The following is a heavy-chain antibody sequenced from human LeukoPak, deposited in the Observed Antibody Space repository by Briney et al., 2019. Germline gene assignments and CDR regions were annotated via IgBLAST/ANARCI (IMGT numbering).Heavy chain of an antibody. CDR3: ARGEATIPYYYYYYGMDV. CDR1: GYTFTSYD. D-gene: IGHD5-12*01. Sequence: ASVKVSCKASGYTFTSYDINWVRQATGQGLEWMGWMNPNSGNTGYAQKFQGRVTMTRNTSISIAYMELSSLRSEDTAVYYCARGEATIPYYYYYYGMDVWGQGTTVTVSS. J-gene: IGHJ6*02. CDR2: MNPNSGNT. V-gene: IGHV1-8*01.